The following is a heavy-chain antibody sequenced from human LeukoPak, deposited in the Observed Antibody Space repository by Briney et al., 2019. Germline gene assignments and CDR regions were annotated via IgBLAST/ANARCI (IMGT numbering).Heavy chain of an antibody. D-gene: IGHD5-12*01. Sequence: GGSLRLSCAASGFAFSNFGMHWVRQAPGKGLEWVAYIQYDGGKKYDADSVRGRFTISRDNCKNTLFLQMNSLRVEDTAVYYCAYEFDYWGQGTLVTVSS. CDR1: GFAFSNFG. V-gene: IGHV3-30*02. CDR3: AYEFDY. J-gene: IGHJ4*02. CDR2: IQYDGGKK.